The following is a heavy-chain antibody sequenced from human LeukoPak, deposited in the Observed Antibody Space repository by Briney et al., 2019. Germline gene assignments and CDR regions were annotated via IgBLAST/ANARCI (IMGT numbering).Heavy chain of an antibody. Sequence: GESLKISCKISGYRLTNNWIGWVRQVPGKGLEWMGLIYPGYSDAKYSPSFQGQVTLSVDTSISTAYLQLGGLRASDTAIYYCARQGGARQLAHFDYWGQGTLVTVSS. D-gene: IGHD6-13*01. J-gene: IGHJ4*02. CDR3: ARQGGARQLAHFDY. CDR2: IYPGYSDA. V-gene: IGHV5-51*01. CDR1: GYRLTNNW.